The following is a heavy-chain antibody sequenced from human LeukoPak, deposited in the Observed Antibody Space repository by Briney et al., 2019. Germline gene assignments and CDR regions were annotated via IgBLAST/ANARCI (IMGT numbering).Heavy chain of an antibody. J-gene: IGHJ4*02. D-gene: IGHD1-7*01. V-gene: IGHV4-38-2*02. Sequence: SESLSLTCTVSGYSISSGYYWGWIRPPPGKGREWIGSIYHSGSTYYNPSLESRVTISVDTSKNQFSLKLSSVTAADTAVYYCASRGTKYYFDYWGQGTLVTVSS. CDR2: IYHSGST. CDR1: GYSISSGYY. CDR3: ASRGTKYYFDY.